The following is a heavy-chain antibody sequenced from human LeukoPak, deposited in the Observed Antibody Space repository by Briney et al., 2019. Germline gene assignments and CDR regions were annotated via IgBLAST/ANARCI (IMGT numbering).Heavy chain of an antibody. D-gene: IGHD3-22*01. CDR1: GYSFTSYW. CDR2: IYPGDSDT. V-gene: IGHV5-51*01. CDR3: ARRGYYDSSGYYPKYFQH. J-gene: IGHJ1*01. Sequence: GVSLKISCKGSGYSFTSYWIGWVRQMPGKGLEWMGIIYPGDSDTRYSPSFQGQVTISADKSISTAYLQWSSLKASDTAMYYCARRGYYDSSGYYPKYFQHWGQGTLVTVSS.